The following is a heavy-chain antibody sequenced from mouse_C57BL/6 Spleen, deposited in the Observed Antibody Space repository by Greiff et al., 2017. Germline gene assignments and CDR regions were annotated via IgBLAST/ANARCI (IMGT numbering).Heavy chain of an antibody. CDR1: GFNINDYY. CDR2: IDPEDGDT. V-gene: IGHV14-1*01. D-gene: IGHD1-1*01. J-gene: IGHJ2*01. CDR3: TGAPNTTVGDY. Sequence: DVHLVESGAELVRPGAPVLLSCTASGFNINDYYMHWVKQRPEQGLEWIGRIDPEDGDTEYAPKFQGKATMTADTSSNTAYLQLSSLTSEDTAVYYCTGAPNTTVGDYWGQGTTLTVSS.